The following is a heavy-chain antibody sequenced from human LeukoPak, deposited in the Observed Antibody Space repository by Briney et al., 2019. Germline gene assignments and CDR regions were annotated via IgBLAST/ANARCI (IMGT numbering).Heavy chain of an antibody. D-gene: IGHD3-22*01. CDR2: NIPIFGAA. CDR1: GGTFSSYA. CDR3: AREWYYYDSSGSENYYFDY. Sequence: GASVKVSCKASGGTFSSYAISWVRQAPGQGLEWMGRNIPIFGAANYAQKFQGRVTITTGESTSTAYMELSSLRSEDTAVYYCAREWYYYDSSGSENYYFDYWGQGTLVTVSS. V-gene: IGHV1-69*05. J-gene: IGHJ4*02.